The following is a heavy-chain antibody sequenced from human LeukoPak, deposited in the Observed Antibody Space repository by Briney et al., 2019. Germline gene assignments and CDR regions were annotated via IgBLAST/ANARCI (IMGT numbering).Heavy chain of an antibody. D-gene: IGHD3-16*01. V-gene: IGHV4-59*08. CDR3: ARSGSDSYGYKYYFDY. CDR1: GGSISSYY. CDR2: ISYGGST. Sequence: PSETLSLTCTVSGGSISSYYWSWIRQSPGKGLQWIGYISYGGSTNYDSSLKSRLTMSVDTSKNQFSLKLRSVTAADTAVYYCARSGSDSYGYKYYFDYWGQGARVTVSS. J-gene: IGHJ4*02.